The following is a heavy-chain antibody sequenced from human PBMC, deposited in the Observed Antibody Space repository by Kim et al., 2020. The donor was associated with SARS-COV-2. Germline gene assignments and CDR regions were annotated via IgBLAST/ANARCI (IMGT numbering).Heavy chain of an antibody. V-gene: IGHV3-15*01. CDR3: TTAVYYDFWSGYLGADYFDY. J-gene: IGHJ4*02. Sequence: GGSLRLSCAASGFTFSNAWMSWVRQAPGKGLEWVGRIKSKTDGGTTDYAAPVKGRFTISRDDSKNTLYLQMNSLKTEDTAVYYCTTAVYYDFWSGYLGADYFDYWGQGTLVTVSS. D-gene: IGHD3-3*01. CDR2: IKSKTDGGTT. CDR1: GFTFSNAW.